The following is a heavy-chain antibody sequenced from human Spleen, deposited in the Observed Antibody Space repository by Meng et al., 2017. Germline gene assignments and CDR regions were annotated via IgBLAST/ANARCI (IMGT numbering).Heavy chain of an antibody. Sequence: GESLKISCGASGFTFSNSAMYWVRQAPGKGLEWVSAITGSGDYTYYTDSVKGRFTISRDNSQDTLYLQMSSLRAEETAVYYCAKADHIVVVTAIYFDYWGQGTLVTVSS. V-gene: IGHV3-23*01. CDR2: ITGSGDYT. CDR1: GFTFSNSA. J-gene: IGHJ4*02. D-gene: IGHD2-21*02. CDR3: AKADHIVVVTAIYFDY.